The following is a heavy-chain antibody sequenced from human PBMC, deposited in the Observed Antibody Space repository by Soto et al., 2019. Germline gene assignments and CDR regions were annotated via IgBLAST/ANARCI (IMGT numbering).Heavy chain of an antibody. CDR3: ALIKDCSRTDCYFASFDP. CDR2: SFSNDEK. CDR1: GFSLSHARVG. J-gene: IGHJ5*02. D-gene: IGHD2-2*01. V-gene: IGHV2-26*01. Sequence: QVTWKESGPVVVKPTETLTLTCTVSGFSLSHARVGVSWIRQPPGKALEWLAHSFSNDEKSYSTSLKNRLTISKDTSKSQVALTMTNVDPVDSGTYYCALIKDCSRTDCYFASFDPWGQGTLVTVSS.